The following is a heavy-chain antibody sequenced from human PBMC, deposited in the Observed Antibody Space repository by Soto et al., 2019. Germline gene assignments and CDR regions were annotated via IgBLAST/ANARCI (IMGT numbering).Heavy chain of an antibody. CDR2: ISGSGGGT. J-gene: IGHJ4*02. V-gene: IGHV3-23*01. CDR1: GFFFSSYA. Sequence: GGSLRLSCAASGFFFSSYAVSWVRQAPGKGLEWVSGISGSGGGTYYADSVKCRFTISRDNFKNTMYLQMNSLRAEDTAVYYCAKDMAVAGLGFDYWGQGT. CDR3: AKDMAVAGLGFDY. D-gene: IGHD6-19*01.